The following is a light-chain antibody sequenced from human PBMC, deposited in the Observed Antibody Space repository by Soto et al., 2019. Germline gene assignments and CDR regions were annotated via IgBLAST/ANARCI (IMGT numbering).Light chain of an antibody. V-gene: IGKV1-39*01. CDR2: SAS. J-gene: IGKJ4*01. CDR1: QSISRY. Sequence: DIQMTQSPSSLSASVGDSVTIRCRASQSISRYLNWYQQKPGKAPKLLIFSASGWQSGVPSRFSGGGYGTEFTLTISRLQLEDFATYYCQQSHTNPLTFGGGTKVEIK. CDR3: QQSHTNPLT.